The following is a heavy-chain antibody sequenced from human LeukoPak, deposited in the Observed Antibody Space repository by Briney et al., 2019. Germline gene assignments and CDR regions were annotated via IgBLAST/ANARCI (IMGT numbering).Heavy chain of an antibody. J-gene: IGHJ6*02. Sequence: GASVKVSCKVSGDTLSDVSIHWVRQAPGKGLEWMGSFDAEDGERIYAQKFEGRVIMTEDTSTDTAYMEMSRLTSEDTTVYYCATHDHFVVVPDEDHSHNGLDVWGQGTTVIVSS. V-gene: IGHV1-24*01. D-gene: IGHD2-2*01. CDR3: ATHDHFVVVPDEDHSHNGLDV. CDR2: FDAEDGER. CDR1: GDTLSDVS.